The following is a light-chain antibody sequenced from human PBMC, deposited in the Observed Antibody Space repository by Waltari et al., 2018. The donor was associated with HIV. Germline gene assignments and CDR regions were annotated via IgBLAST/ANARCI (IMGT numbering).Light chain of an antibody. CDR1: SSNVWSDDL. Sequence: QSALTQPASVSGSPGQSITISCTGTSSNVWSDDLVSWYQQHPGEAPKPIIYEVTKRPSGVSTRFYGSKSGNTASLTISGLQAEDEADYYCCSCPRSGIRYVFGTGTKVTVL. J-gene: IGLJ1*01. CDR2: EVT. CDR3: CSCPRSGIRYV. V-gene: IGLV2-23*02.